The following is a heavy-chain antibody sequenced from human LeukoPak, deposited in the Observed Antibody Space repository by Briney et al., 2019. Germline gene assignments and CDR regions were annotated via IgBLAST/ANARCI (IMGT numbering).Heavy chain of an antibody. D-gene: IGHD4-17*01. CDR1: GGTSSSYA. J-gene: IGHJ4*02. CDR3: AREDYGDYGDY. CDR2: IIPIFGTA. Sequence: ASVKVSCKASGGTSSSYAISWVRQAPGQGLEWMGRIIPIFGTANYAQKFQGRVTITTDESTSTAYMELSSLRSEDTAVYYCAREDYGDYGDYWGQGTLVTVSS. V-gene: IGHV1-69*05.